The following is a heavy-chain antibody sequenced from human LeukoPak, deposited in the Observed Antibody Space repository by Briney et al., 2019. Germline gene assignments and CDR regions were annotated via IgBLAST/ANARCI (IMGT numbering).Heavy chain of an antibody. CDR2: IYTSGST. V-gene: IGHV4-61*02. CDR3: ARAGRDGYPWPFDY. Sequence: SQTLSLTCTVSGGSISSGSYYWSWIRQPAGKGLEWIGRIYTSGSTNYNPSLKSRVTISVDTSKNQFSLKLSSVTAADTAVYYCARAGRDGYPWPFDYWGQGTLVTVSS. CDR1: GGSISSGSYY. J-gene: IGHJ4*02. D-gene: IGHD5-24*01.